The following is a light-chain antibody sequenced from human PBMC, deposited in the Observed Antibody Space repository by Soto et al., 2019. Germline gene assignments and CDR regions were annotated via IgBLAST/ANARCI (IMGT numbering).Light chain of an antibody. J-gene: IGLJ2*01. CDR3: GTWDSSLSEV. CDR1: SSNIGNNY. CDR2: DNN. Sequence: QSVLTQPPSVSAAPGQKVTISCSGSSSNIGNNYVSWYQQLPGTAPKLLIYDNNKRPSGIPDRFSGSKSGTSATLGITGLQTGDEADYNCGTWDSSLSEVFVGGTKVTVL. V-gene: IGLV1-51*01.